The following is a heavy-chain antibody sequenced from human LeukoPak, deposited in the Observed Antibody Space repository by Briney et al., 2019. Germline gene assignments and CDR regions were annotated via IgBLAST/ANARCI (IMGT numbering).Heavy chain of an antibody. J-gene: IGHJ6*03. CDR3: AREASLSTVARNYYYMDV. V-gene: IGHV3-7*01. D-gene: IGHD2/OR15-2a*01. CDR1: GFTFSSYW. Sequence: PGGSLRLPCAASGFTFSSYWMSWVRQAPGKGLEWVANINQDGSEKYYVDSVKGRFTISRDNAKNSLYLQMNSLRAEDTAVYYCAREASLSTVARNYYYMDVWGKGTTVTVSS. CDR2: INQDGSEK.